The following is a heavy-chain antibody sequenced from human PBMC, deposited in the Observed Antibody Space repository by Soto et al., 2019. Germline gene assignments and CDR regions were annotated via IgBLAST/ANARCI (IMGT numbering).Heavy chain of an antibody. CDR1: GGSISGYY. Sequence: SETLSLTCTVSGGSISGYYWSWIRQPPGKGLEWIGYIYYSGSTNYNPSLKSRVTISLDTSKNQFSLKLSSVTAADTAVYYGARSWGWMQRDSSGYYYVEAFDIWGQGAMVTVSS. CDR2: IYYSGST. CDR3: ARSWGWMQRDSSGYYYVEAFDI. J-gene: IGHJ3*02. D-gene: IGHD3-22*01. V-gene: IGHV4-59*01.